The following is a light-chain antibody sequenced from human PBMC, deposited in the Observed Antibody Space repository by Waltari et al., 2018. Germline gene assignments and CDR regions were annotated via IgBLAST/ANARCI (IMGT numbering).Light chain of an antibody. V-gene: IGKV1-39*01. CDR2: AAS. J-gene: IGKJ1*01. CDR3: HQSFSTPWT. Sequence: DIRMTQSPSSMSASVGDRVTITCRASQSISNYVNWYQQKPGKAPKVLICAASRLQIGVPSRFSGSGSWTDFTLTISGLQAEDIATYYCHQSFSTPWTFGQGTK. CDR1: QSISNY.